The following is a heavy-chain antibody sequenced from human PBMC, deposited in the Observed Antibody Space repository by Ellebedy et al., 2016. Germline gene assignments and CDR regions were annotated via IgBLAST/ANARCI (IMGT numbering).Heavy chain of an antibody. Sequence: GESLKISCAASGFTFSSYGMHWVRQAPGKGLEWVAVISYDGSNKYYADSVKGRFTISRDNSKNTLYLQMNSLRAEDTAVYYCASPQVDILTGPLDYWGQGTLVTVSS. J-gene: IGHJ4*02. CDR2: ISYDGSNK. V-gene: IGHV3-30*03. D-gene: IGHD3-9*01. CDR3: ASPQVDILTGPLDY. CDR1: GFTFSSYG.